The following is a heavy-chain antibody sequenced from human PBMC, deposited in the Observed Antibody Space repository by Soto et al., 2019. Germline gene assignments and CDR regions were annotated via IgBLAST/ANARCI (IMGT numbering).Heavy chain of an antibody. CDR1: GGTFSTYA. CDR3: ARDGVQFLYKNYFDT. Sequence: QVQLVQSGADVKKPGSSVRVSCKASGGTFSTYAINWVRQAPGHGLEGMGVILPIFNKTHYAQNFQGRVTIIADKAPSTSYMELSSLRSEDTSVYYCARDGVQFLYKNYFDTWWQGTLVTV. V-gene: IGHV1-69*06. CDR2: ILPIFNKT. D-gene: IGHD3-3*01. J-gene: IGHJ5*02.